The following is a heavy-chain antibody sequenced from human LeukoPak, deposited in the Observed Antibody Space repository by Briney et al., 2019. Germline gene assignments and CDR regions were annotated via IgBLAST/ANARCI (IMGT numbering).Heavy chain of an antibody. CDR3: ASTSNGLGYCTNGVCYTNFDY. CDR2: IIPIFGTA. J-gene: IGHJ4*02. Sequence: SVKVSCKASGGTFSSYAISWVRRAPGQGLEWMGGIIPIFGTANYAQKFQGRVTITADESTSTAYMELSSLRSEDTAVYYCASTSNGLGYCTNGVCYTNFDYWGQGTLVTVSS. D-gene: IGHD2-8*01. V-gene: IGHV1-69*01. CDR1: GGTFSSYA.